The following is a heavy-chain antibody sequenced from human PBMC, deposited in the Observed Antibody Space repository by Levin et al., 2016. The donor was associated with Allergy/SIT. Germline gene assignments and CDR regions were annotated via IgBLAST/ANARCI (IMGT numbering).Heavy chain of an antibody. V-gene: IGHV4-59*01. Sequence: SETLSLTCAVYGGSFNDYYWNWIRQPPGRGLEWIGYVYYSGFTNYNPSLKSRVTTSIDTSKNQFSLRLTSVTTADTAVYYCARLMGDWNHNYFDLWGQGALVTVSS. CDR3: ARLMGDWNHNYFDL. J-gene: IGHJ4*02. CDR1: GGSFNDYY. D-gene: IGHD1-1*01. CDR2: VYYSGFT.